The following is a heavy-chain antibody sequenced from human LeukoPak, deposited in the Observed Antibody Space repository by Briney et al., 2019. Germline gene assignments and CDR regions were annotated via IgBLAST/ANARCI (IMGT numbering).Heavy chain of an antibody. J-gene: IGHJ6*03. CDR2: IYYSGST. V-gene: IGHV4-59*01. Sequence: SETLSLTCTVSGGSISSYYWSWIRQPPGKGLEWLGYIYYSGSTNYNPSLKSRVTISVDTSKNQFSLKLSSVTAADTAVYYCARDRSDYDFWSGYSEPYYYMDVWGKGTTVTVSS. D-gene: IGHD3-3*01. CDR3: ARDRSDYDFWSGYSEPYYYMDV. CDR1: GGSISSYY.